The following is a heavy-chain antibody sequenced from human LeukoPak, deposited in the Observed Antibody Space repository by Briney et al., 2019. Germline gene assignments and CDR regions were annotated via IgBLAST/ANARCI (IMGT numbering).Heavy chain of an antibody. J-gene: IGHJ4*02. V-gene: IGHV4-4*02. Sequence: SGTLSLTCGVSGGSISSSYWWSWVRQPPGKGLEWIGYIYYSGSTSYNPSLKSRVTISVDTSKNQLSLKLSSVTAADTAVYYCARKTGKAGEFDYWGQGTLVTVSS. CDR3: ARKTGKAGEFDY. CDR2: IYYSGST. CDR1: GGSISSSYW. D-gene: IGHD3-16*01.